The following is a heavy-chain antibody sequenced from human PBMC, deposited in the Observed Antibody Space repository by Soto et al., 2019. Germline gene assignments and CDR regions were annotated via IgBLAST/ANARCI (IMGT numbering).Heavy chain of an antibody. J-gene: IGHJ4*02. D-gene: IGHD2-21*01. Sequence: QVQLVQSGAEVKKPGASVKVSCKASAYSFTSYGISWVRQAPGQGLEWMGWISAYNGNRKYAQKFQGRVTITTYTSTSTAYMELRSLRSDDTAVYYCARDLGGLPDYWCQGTLVTVSS. CDR3: ARDLGGLPDY. V-gene: IGHV1-18*01. CDR2: ISAYNGNR. CDR1: AYSFTSYG.